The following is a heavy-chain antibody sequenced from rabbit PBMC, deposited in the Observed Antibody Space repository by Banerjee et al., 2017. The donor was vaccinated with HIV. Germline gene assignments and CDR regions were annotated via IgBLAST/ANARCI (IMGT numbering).Heavy chain of an antibody. CDR2: IDTGKGST. V-gene: IGHV1S7*01. CDR3: ANGGSGATHFNL. D-gene: IGHD4-2*01. CDR1: GFDFSGYY. Sequence: QLKETGGGLVQPGGSLTLSCKASGFDFSGYYMSWVRQAPGKGLEWIGIIDTGKGSTDYASWVNGRFTISSDNAQPTVDLQMNSLTAADTATYFCANGGSGATHFNLWGPGTLVTVS. J-gene: IGHJ4*01.